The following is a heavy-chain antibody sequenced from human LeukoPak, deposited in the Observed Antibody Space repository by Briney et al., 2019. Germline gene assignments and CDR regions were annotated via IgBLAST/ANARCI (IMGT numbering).Heavy chain of an antibody. CDR3: AKNWSDY. V-gene: IGHV3-23*01. CDR1: GFTFRRYA. CDR2: ISGSGGST. Sequence: PRGSLRLSCAASGFTFRRYAMSWVRQAPGKGREWGSAISGSGGSTYYADSVKGRFTISRDNSKNTLYLQRNSLRAEDTAVYYCAKNWSDYWGQGTLVTVSS. J-gene: IGHJ4*02.